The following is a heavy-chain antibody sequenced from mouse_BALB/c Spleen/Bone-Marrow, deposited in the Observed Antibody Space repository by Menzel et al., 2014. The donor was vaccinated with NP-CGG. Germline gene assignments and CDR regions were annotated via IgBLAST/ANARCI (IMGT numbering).Heavy chain of an antibody. V-gene: IGHV5-6*01. CDR3: ARPMINTYFDH. Sequence: EVKLMESGGDLVKPGGSLKLSCAASGFTFSNYGMSWVRQTPDKRLEWVATISSGGSYTYYPDSVKGRFTISRDNAKNTLYLQMSRLKSEDTAMYYCARPMINTYFDHWGQGTTLTVSA. J-gene: IGHJ2*01. CDR2: ISSGGSYT. D-gene: IGHD2-4*01. CDR1: GFTFSNYG.